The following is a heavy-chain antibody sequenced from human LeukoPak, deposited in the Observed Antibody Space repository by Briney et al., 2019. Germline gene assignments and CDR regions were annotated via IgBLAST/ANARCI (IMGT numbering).Heavy chain of an antibody. CDR2: IGKAGDT. Sequence: GGSLRLSCTASGFTFSTYDIHWVRQHTGEGLEWVAGIGKAGDTYYLGSVKGRFTISRENAKNSLYLQMNSLRVGDTALYYCVRGDVGFDPWGQGTLVTVSS. J-gene: IGHJ5*02. CDR3: VRGDVGFDP. V-gene: IGHV3-13*01. D-gene: IGHD2-21*01. CDR1: GFTFSTYD.